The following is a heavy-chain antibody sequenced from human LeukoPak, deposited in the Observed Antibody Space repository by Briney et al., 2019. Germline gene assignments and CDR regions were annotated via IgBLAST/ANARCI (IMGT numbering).Heavy chain of an antibody. D-gene: IGHD2-15*01. CDR2: IYYSGST. Sequence: SETLSLTCTVSGGSISNSNSYWGWIRQSPGKGLEWIANIYYSGSTYYNPSLKSRLTISVDTSKNQFSLKLSSVAAADTAVYYCARVVVPGWFDPWGQGTLVTVSS. J-gene: IGHJ5*02. V-gene: IGHV4-39*07. CDR1: GGSISNSNSY. CDR3: ARVVVPGWFDP.